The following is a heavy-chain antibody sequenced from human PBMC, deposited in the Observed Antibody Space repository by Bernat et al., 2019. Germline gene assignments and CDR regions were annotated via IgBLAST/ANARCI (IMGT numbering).Heavy chain of an antibody. V-gene: IGHV3-23*01. CDR1: GFTFSSYA. CDR3: AHSSVVSSANAAFDI. D-gene: IGHD2-2*01. J-gene: IGHJ3*02. CDR2: ISGSGGST. Sequence: EVQLLESGGGLVQPGGSLRLSCAASGFTFSSYATSWVRQAPGKGLEWVSGISGSGGSTYYAGSVRGRFTISRDNSKNTLYLRMNSLRDDETAVYYCAHSSVVSSANAAFDIWGQGTMVTVSS.